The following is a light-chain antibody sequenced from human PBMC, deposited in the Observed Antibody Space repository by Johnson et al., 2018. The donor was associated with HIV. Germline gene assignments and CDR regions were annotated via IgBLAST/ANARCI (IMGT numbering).Light chain of an antibody. V-gene: IGLV1-51*01. CDR1: SSNIGNNY. CDR2: DNN. CDR3: GAWDTSLSAGGV. Sequence: QLVLTQPPSVSAAPGQKVTISCSGSSSNIGNNYVSWYQQLPGTAPKLLIYDNNKRPSGIPDRFSGSKSGTSATLGITRLQTGDEADYYCGAWDTSLSAGGVFGTGTKVTVL. J-gene: IGLJ1*01.